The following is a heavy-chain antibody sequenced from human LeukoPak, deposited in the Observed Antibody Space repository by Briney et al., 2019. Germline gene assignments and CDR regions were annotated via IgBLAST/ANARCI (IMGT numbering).Heavy chain of an antibody. J-gene: IGHJ4*02. CDR1: GFTFSSYA. CDR3: AKDRGYSYGISEY. CDR2: ISYDGSNK. Sequence: PGGSLRLSCAASGFTFSSYAMHWVRQAPGKGLEWVAVISYDGSNKYYADSVKGQFTISRDNSKNTLYLQMNSLRAEDTAVYYCAKDRGYSYGISEYWGQGTLVTVSS. V-gene: IGHV3-30-3*01. D-gene: IGHD5-18*01.